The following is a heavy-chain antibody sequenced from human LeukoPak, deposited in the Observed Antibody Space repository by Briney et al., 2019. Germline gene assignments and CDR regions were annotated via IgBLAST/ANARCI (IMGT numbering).Heavy chain of an antibody. D-gene: IGHD2-15*01. J-gene: IGHJ4*02. CDR3: AKQIGYCSDGSCCFTS. CDR2: IGSSGANT. V-gene: IGHV3-23*01. CDR1: GFTFSNSA. Sequence: GGSLRLSCAASGFTFSNSAMSWVRQATGKGLEWVSAIGSSGANTYYADSVKGRFTISRDNSKNTLYLQMNSLRAEDTAVYYCAKQIGYCSDGSCCFTSWGQGTLVTVSS.